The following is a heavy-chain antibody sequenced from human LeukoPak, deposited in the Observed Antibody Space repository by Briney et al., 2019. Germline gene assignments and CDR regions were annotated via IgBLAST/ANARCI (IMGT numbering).Heavy chain of an antibody. V-gene: IGHV1-69*04. D-gene: IGHD4-4*01. CDR1: GGTFSSYA. Sequence: SVKVSCKASGGTFSSYAISWLRQAPGQGLEWMGRIIPILGIANYAQKFQGRVTITAEKSTSTAYMELSSLRSEDTAVYHCARGYSNYPDWFDPWGQGTLVTVSS. CDR3: ARGYSNYPDWFDP. J-gene: IGHJ5*02. CDR2: IIPILGIA.